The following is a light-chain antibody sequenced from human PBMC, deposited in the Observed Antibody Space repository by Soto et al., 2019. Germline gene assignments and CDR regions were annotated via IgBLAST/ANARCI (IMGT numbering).Light chain of an antibody. CDR3: ETWDSNIHWV. V-gene: IGLV4-60*02. Sequence: QAVVTQSSSASASLGSSVKLTCTLRSGHSSYIIAWHQQQPGKAPRYLMKLEGSGSYNKGSGVPDRFSGSSSGADRYLTISNLQFEDEADYYCETWDSNIHWVFGGGTKVTVL. CDR2: LEGSGSY. J-gene: IGLJ3*02. CDR1: SGHSSYI.